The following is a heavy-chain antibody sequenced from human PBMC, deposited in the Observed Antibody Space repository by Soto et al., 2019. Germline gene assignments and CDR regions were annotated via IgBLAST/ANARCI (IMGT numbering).Heavy chain of an antibody. CDR3: ARQDVVEPRARPELDP. CDR1: GYTFTSYG. Sequence: QVQLVQSGAEVKKPGTSVKVSCKASGYTFTSYGICWMRQAPGQGLEWMGWISGYNGYTNYAQKFQGRVTMITDTFTSIAYMELKNLISDDTAVYYCARQDVVEPRARPELDPWGQGTLVTVSS. V-gene: IGHV1-18*04. J-gene: IGHJ5*02. D-gene: IGHD2-2*02. CDR2: ISGYNGYT.